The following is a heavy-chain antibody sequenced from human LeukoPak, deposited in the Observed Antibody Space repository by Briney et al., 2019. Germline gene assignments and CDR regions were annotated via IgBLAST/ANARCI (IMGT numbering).Heavy chain of an antibody. J-gene: IGHJ3*02. CDR3: LCGTYDSSVQGVFDI. CDR1: GGTFSSYA. Sequence: GASVKVSCNASGGTFSSYAISWVRQAPGQGLEWMGWISTYNGYTNYTQKLQGRVTMTTDTSTSTAYMELRSLRSDDTAVYYCLCGTYDSSVQGVFDIRGQGTMVTVSS. CDR2: ISTYNGYT. V-gene: IGHV1-18*01. D-gene: IGHD3-22*01.